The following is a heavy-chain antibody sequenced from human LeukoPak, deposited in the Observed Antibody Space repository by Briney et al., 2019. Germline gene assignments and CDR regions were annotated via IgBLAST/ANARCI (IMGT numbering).Heavy chain of an antibody. CDR1: GGSISSYY. Sequence: SETLSLTCTVSGGSISSYYWSRIRQPPGKGLEWIGYISHSGSTKYNPSLKSRVTISVDTSKHQLSLKLSSVTAADTAVYYCARHGTSIFDYWGQGTLVTVSS. J-gene: IGHJ4*02. CDR2: ISHSGST. D-gene: IGHD1-26*01. CDR3: ARHGTSIFDY. V-gene: IGHV4-59*08.